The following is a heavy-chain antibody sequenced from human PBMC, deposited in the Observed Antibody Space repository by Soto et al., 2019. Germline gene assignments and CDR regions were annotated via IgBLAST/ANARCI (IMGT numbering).Heavy chain of an antibody. J-gene: IGHJ5*02. Sequence: SDTLSLTCAVSCGSIISNNWWSRVRKTPGKGLEWIGEIYHSGSTNYNPSLKSRVTISVDKSKNQFSLKLSSVTAADTAVYYCARDYMVRGVMRWFDPWGQGTLVT. CDR2: IYHSGST. CDR3: ARDYMVRGVMRWFDP. V-gene: IGHV4-4*02. CDR1: CGSIISNNW. D-gene: IGHD3-10*01.